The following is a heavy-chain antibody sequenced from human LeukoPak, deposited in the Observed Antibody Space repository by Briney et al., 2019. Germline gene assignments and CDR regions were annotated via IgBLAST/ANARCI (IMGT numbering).Heavy chain of an antibody. J-gene: IGHJ5*02. CDR3: ARDVGYYDSSGYYLGWFDP. V-gene: IGHV7-4-1*02. CDR2: IDSKTGNP. CDR1: GYTFTSYD. D-gene: IGHD3-22*01. Sequence: ASVKVSCKASGYTFTSYDINWVRQATGQGLEWMGWIDSKTGNPTYAQGFTGRFVFSLDTSVTTAYLQISSLKAEDTAVYYCARDVGYYDSSGYYLGWFDPWGQGTLVTVSS.